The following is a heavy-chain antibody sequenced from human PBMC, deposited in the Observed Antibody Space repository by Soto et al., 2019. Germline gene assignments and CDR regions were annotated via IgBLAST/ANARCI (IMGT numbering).Heavy chain of an antibody. V-gene: IGHV3-11*01. CDR1: GFTFSDYY. J-gene: IGHJ6*02. CDR2: ISSSGSNI. Sequence: QVQLVESGGGLVKPGGSLRLSCAASGFTFSDYYMSWIRQAPGKGLESVSYISSSGSNIYYADSVKGRFTISRDNAKNSLYLQMNSLRAEDAAVYYCASPTVTPHYGMDVWGQGTTVTVSS. CDR3: ASPTVTPHYGMDV. D-gene: IGHD4-17*01.